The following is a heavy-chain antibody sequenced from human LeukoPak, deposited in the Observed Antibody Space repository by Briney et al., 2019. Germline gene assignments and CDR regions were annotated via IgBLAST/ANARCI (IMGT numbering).Heavy chain of an antibody. D-gene: IGHD3-22*01. CDR1: GGTFSSYA. CDR3: ARGGTMIVHDAFDI. V-gene: IGHV1-69*01. CDR2: IIPIFGAA. Sequence: SVKVSCKASGGTFSSYAISWVRQAPGQGLEWMGGIIPIFGAANYAQKFQGRVTITADESTSTAYMELSSLRSEDTAVYYCARGGTMIVHDAFDIWGQGTMVTVSS. J-gene: IGHJ3*02.